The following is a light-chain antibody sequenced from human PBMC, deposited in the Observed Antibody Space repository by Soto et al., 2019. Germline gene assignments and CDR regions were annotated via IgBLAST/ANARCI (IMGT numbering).Light chain of an antibody. Sequence: QSVLTQPASVSGSPGQSSTISCAGTIRDVGAYNLVSWYQQYPGRAPQLILYEVRNRPSGISFRFSGFKSGNTASLTISGLQAEDEADYYCSSFTAHSTLIFGGGTKLTVL. J-gene: IGLJ2*01. V-gene: IGLV2-14*01. CDR1: IRDVGAYNL. CDR2: EVR. CDR3: SSFTAHSTLI.